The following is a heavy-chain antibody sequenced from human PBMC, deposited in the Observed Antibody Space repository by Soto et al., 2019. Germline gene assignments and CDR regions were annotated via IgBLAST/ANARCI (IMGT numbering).Heavy chain of an antibody. V-gene: IGHV1-2*02. CDR3: ATSSDWSPLLDS. CDR1: EYTFSGYY. D-gene: IGHD6-19*01. Sequence: ASVKVSCKASEYTFSGYYLHWVRQAPGQRPEWLGWINPNGGGTISAQRFQGRLTMTRDTSITTAYVELSGLTSDDTAFYYCATSSDWSPLLDSWGQGTLVTVSS. J-gene: IGHJ4*02. CDR2: INPNGGGT.